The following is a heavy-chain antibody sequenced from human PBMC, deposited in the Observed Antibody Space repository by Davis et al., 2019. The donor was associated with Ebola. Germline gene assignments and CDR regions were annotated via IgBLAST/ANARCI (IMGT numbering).Heavy chain of an antibody. Sequence: GESLKISCAASGFTFSNYYMSWFRQAPGKGLEWVSYISSSSSYTNYADSVKGRFTISRDNAKNSLYLQMNSLRGEDTAVYYCARYNSAYERADLDYWGQGTLVTVSS. V-gene: IGHV3-11*06. CDR2: ISSSSSYT. D-gene: IGHD5-12*01. J-gene: IGHJ4*02. CDR1: GFTFSNYY. CDR3: ARYNSAYERADLDY.